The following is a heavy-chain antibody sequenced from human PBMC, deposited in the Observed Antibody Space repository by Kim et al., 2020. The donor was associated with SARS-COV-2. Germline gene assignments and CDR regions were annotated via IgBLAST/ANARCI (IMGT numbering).Heavy chain of an antibody. CDR1: GFTFEDYA. D-gene: IGHD3-10*01. Sequence: GGSLRLSCAASGFTFEDYAMHWVRQAPGKGLEWVAGITWDGGSSAYGDSVKGRFTISRDNAKKSLYLQMNSLRPEDTAFYFCGKDIGVAHKVVLHWGQGTLVAASS. J-gene: IGHJ1*01. V-gene: IGHV3-9*01. CDR2: ITWDGGSS. CDR3: GKDIGVAHKVVLH.